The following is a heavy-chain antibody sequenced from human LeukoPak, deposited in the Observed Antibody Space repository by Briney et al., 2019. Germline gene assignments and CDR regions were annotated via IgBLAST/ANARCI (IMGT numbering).Heavy chain of an antibody. D-gene: IGHD3-16*01. CDR1: GGSISGSY. CDR3: ARFGVDYNMDV. V-gene: IGHV4-59*01. Sequence: SETLSLTCTVAGGSISGSYWTWVRQPPGKGLEDIGQIHYSGKADYSPSLKSRITMTVDTSKNQLSLKLTSVTAADTANYHCARFGVDYNMDVWGQGTTVTV. CDR2: IHYSGKA. J-gene: IGHJ6*02.